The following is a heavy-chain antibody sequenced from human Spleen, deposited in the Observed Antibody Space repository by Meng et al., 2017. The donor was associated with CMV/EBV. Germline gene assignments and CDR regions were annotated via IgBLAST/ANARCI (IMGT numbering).Heavy chain of an antibody. Sequence: GESLKISCAASGFTFSAYAMHWVRQAPGKGLEWVANINEDGSEKYYVDSVKGRFTISRDNAKNSLYLQMNSLRAEDTAVYYCASYCSSTSCYLLRTFDYWGQGTLVTVSS. CDR3: ASYCSSTSCYLLRTFDY. CDR1: GFTFSAYA. J-gene: IGHJ4*02. CDR2: INEDGSEK. V-gene: IGHV3-7*01. D-gene: IGHD2-2*01.